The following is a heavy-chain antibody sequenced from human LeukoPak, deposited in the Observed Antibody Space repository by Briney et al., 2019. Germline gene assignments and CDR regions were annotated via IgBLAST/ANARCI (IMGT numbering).Heavy chain of an antibody. CDR2: IYTSGST. J-gene: IGHJ5*02. V-gene: IGHV4-61*02. CDR3: ARGLPKNDYGDYGGTWFDP. D-gene: IGHD4-17*01. CDR1: GGSISSSSYY. Sequence: SETLSLTCTVSGGSISSSSYYWSWIRQPAGKGLEWIGRIYTSGSTNYNPSLKSRVTISIDTSKNQFSLKLSSVTAADTAVYYCARGLPKNDYGDYGGTWFDPWGQGTLVTVSS.